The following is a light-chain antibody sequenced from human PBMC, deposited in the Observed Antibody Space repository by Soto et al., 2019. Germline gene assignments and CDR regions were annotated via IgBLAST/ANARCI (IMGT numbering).Light chain of an antibody. J-gene: IGLJ1*01. Sequence: QSALTQPASVSGSPGQSITISCTGTSSDVGGYNYVSWYQQHPGKAPKLMIYDVRNRASGASNRFSGSKSGNTASLTISGLQAEDEADYYCTSYTSGSTLYVFGTGTKLTVL. CDR1: SSDVGGYNY. V-gene: IGLV2-14*01. CDR3: TSYTSGSTLYV. CDR2: DVR.